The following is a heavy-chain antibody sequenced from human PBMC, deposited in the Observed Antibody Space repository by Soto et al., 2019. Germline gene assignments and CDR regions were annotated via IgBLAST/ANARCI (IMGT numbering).Heavy chain of an antibody. Sequence: ASVKVPARLLDTPSLAMLFIGCARPPDKGLSGWDGSTLAMVTQFSQKFQGRLTFTRDTSASTGYMELRSLRSEDTAVYYCARDPFTLVRGVIPYLDYWGQGTPVTVSS. CDR3: ARDPFTLVRGVIPYLDY. CDR1: DTPSLAML. D-gene: IGHD3-10*01. J-gene: IGHJ4*02. CDR2: STLAMVT. V-gene: IGHV1-3*01.